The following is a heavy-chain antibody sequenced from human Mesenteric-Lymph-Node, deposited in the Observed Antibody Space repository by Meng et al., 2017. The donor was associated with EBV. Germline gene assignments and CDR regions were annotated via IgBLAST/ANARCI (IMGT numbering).Heavy chain of an antibody. CDR2: INPSGGT. D-gene: IGHD6-13*01. CDR1: GWSFSGSF. CDR3: ARSTRGYSSSWFDY. Sequence: QWHVKQWGAGLLDPSETLFLTCGVYGWSFSGSFWSWIRQLPGTGLEWIGEINPSGGTNYSPSLKSRVTISLDTSKNQFSLKLSSVTAADTAVYYCARSTRGYSSSWFDYWSQGTLVTVSS. J-gene: IGHJ4*02. V-gene: IGHV4-34*02.